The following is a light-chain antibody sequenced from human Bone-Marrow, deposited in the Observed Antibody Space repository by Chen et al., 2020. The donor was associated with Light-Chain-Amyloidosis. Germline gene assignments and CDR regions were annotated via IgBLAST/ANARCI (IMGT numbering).Light chain of an antibody. J-gene: IGLJ2*01. Sequence: QSVLTQPPSASGTAGRRVTISCSGSRSNIGTYTVNWYQQLPRTAPRLLIYSNNPRPSGFPDRFSGSKSGTSSSLAISWLQSEDAADYFCAAWDDSLDEVVFGGGTKLTVL. CDR2: SNN. CDR3: AAWDDSLDEVV. V-gene: IGLV1-44*01. CDR1: RSNIGTYT.